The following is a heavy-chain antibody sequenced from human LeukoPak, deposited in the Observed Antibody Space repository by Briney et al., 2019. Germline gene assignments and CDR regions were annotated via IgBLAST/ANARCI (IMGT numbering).Heavy chain of an antibody. CDR2: IKSKTDGGTT. CDR3: TVPIVATIYTYDY. CDR1: GFTFSNAW. D-gene: IGHD5-12*01. V-gene: IGHV3-15*01. J-gene: IGHJ4*02. Sequence: GGSLRLSCAASGFTFSNAWMSWVRRAPGKGLEWVGRIKSKTDGGTTDYAAPVKGRFTISRDDSKNTLYLQMNSLKTEDTAVYYCTVPIVATIYTYDYWGQGTLVTVSS.